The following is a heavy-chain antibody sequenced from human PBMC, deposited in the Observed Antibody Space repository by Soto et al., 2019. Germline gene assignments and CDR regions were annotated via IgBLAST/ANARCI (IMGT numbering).Heavy chain of an antibody. CDR1: GDSVSSNTAS. J-gene: IGHJ5*02. Sequence: PSQTLSLTCAISGDSVSSNTASWNWIRQSPSRGLEWLGGTYFRSKWYNDYAVSEKSRIIINPDTSNNQFSLQLNSVTPEDTAVYFCAKGDNLGPKTGYAFDPWGQGIMVTVSS. CDR2: TYFRSKWYN. V-gene: IGHV6-1*01. CDR3: AKGDNLGPKTGYAFDP. D-gene: IGHD5-12*01.